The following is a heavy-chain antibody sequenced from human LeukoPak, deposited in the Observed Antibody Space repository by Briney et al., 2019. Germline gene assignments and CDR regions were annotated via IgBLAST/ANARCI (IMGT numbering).Heavy chain of an antibody. V-gene: IGHV1-18*01. Sequence: GASVKVSCKASGYTFTSYGISWVRQAPGQGLEWMGWISACNGNTNYAQKLQGRVTMTTDTSTSTAYMELRSLRSDDTAVYYCARSHSTYYYDSSGYYLVNWGQGTLVTVSS. CDR3: ARSHSTYYYDSSGYYLVN. CDR2: ISACNGNT. J-gene: IGHJ4*02. CDR1: GYTFTSYG. D-gene: IGHD3-22*01.